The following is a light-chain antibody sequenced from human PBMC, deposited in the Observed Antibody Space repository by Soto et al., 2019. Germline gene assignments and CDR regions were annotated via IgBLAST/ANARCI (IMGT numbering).Light chain of an antibody. CDR1: SSDVGNYNL. CDR2: EGS. V-gene: IGLV2-23*03. CDR3: CSYAGGSIV. Sequence: QSALTQPASVSGSPGQSITISCTGTSSDVGNYNLVSWYQQHPGKAPQLMIYEGSKRPSGVSNRFSGSKSGNTASLTISGLQADDEADYSCCSYAGGSIVFGTGTKLTVL. J-gene: IGLJ1*01.